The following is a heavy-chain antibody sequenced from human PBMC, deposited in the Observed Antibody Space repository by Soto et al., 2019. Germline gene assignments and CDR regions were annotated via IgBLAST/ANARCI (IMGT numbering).Heavy chain of an antibody. Sequence: LSLTCAVSGGSISSYYWSWIRQPPGKGLEWIGYIYYSGSTNYNPSLRSRVTISVDTSKNQFSLKVSSVTAADTAVYYCARQMTTLTTFDYWGQGTLVTVSS. CDR2: IYYSGST. J-gene: IGHJ4*02. CDR3: ARQMTTLTTFDY. V-gene: IGHV4-59*01. CDR1: GGSISSYY. D-gene: IGHD4-17*01.